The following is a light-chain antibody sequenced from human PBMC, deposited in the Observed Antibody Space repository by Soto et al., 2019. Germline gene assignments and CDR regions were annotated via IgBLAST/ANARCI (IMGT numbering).Light chain of an antibody. CDR3: QVWDSDILHHV. Sequence: SYALTQSPSVSVAPGQTARITCAGSNIGTKTVHWFQQRPGQAPVLVVFDDSHRPSGIPERFSGSNSGSTATLTISRVEAGDEADYYCQVWDSDILHHVFGSGTKVTVL. V-gene: IGLV3-21*02. J-gene: IGLJ1*01. CDR1: NIGTKT. CDR2: DDS.